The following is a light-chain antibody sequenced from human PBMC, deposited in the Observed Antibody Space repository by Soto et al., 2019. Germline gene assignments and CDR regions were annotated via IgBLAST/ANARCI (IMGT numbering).Light chain of an antibody. Sequence: QSALTQPASVSGSPGQSITISCTGTSSDVGGNKYVSWYQHYPGKAPKLMICDVSNRPSGFSNRFSGSKSGNTASLTISGLQAEDEADYYCSAFTGTTHVFGTGTKLTVL. CDR3: SAFTGTTHV. CDR2: DVS. J-gene: IGLJ1*01. CDR1: SSDVGGNKY. V-gene: IGLV2-14*03.